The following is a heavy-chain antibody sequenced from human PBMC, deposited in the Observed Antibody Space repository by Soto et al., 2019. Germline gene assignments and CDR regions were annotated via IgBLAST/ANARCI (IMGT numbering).Heavy chain of an antibody. CDR1: GGTFSSYA. D-gene: IGHD2-2*01. CDR3: ASASRGIVVVPAAKRGSDDAFDI. CDR2: INPSGGST. J-gene: IGHJ3*02. Sequence: ASVKVSSKASGGTFSSYAIRWVRHAPGQGLEWMGGINPSGGSTSYAQKFQGRVTMTRDTSTSTVYMELSSLRSEDTAVYYCASASRGIVVVPAAKRGSDDAFDIWGQGTMVTVTS. V-gene: IGHV1-46*03.